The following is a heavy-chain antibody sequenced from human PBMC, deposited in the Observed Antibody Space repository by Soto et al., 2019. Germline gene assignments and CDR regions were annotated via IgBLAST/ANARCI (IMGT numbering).Heavy chain of an antibody. CDR2: ISYTGNI. Sequence: SETLSLTCSVSGASISSGGYYWTWIRQHPGKGLEWIGYISYTGNINYNPSLSGRVTMSVDTSKNQFSLKLTSATVADTAVYYWAKEGASDVIDICGQGTMVTVSS. CDR3: AKEGASDVIDI. J-gene: IGHJ3*02. V-gene: IGHV4-31*03. CDR1: GASISSGGYY.